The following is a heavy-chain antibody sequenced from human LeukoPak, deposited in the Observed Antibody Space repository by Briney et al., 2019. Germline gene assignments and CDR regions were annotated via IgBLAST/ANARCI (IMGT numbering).Heavy chain of an antibody. CDR1: GFTFSDYY. CDR2: MSSSGSSI. D-gene: IGHD3-10*01. Sequence: GGSLRLSCAASGFTFSDYYMSWIRQAPGKGLEWVSYMSSSGSSIYYADSMKGRFTISRDNAKNSLDLQMHSLRAEDTAVYYCARGSTVVRGVSPAGDYWGQGTLVTVSS. CDR3: ARGSTVVRGVSPAGDY. V-gene: IGHV3-11*04. J-gene: IGHJ4*02.